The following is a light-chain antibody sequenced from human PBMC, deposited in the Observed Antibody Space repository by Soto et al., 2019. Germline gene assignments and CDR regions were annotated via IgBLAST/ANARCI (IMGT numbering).Light chain of an antibody. CDR1: QGIGNY. CDR2: TSS. Sequence: DIQMTQSPSSLSASVGDRVTITCRASQGIGNYLSWYQQKPGKVPKLLIYTSSTLQSGVPSRFSGSGSGIDFTLTISSLQPEDVATYYCQKHDGAPLTFGGGTKVEI. CDR3: QKHDGAPLT. V-gene: IGKV1-27*01. J-gene: IGKJ4*01.